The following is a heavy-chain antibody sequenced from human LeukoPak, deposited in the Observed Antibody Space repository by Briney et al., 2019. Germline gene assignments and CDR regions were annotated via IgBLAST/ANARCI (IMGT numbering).Heavy chain of an antibody. J-gene: IGHJ4*02. CDR3: PKVSMPIVVVISKSYYFDY. Sequence: QPGGSLRLSCAASGFTFDDYAMHWVRQAPGKGLEWVSLISGDGGSTYYADSVKGRFTISRDNSKNSLYLQMNSLRTEDTALYYCPKVSMPIVVVISKSYYFDYWGRGTLVTVSS. D-gene: IGHD3-22*01. V-gene: IGHV3-43*02. CDR1: GFTFDDYA. CDR2: ISGDGGST.